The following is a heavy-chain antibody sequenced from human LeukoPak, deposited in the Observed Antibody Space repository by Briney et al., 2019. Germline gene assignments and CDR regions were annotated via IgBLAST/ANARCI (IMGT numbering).Heavy chain of an antibody. CDR3: ARGTTNGSGNYYFNF. V-gene: IGHV3-74*01. CDR2: ISPDGSTT. J-gene: IGHJ4*02. CDR1: GFTFSRYW. D-gene: IGHD3-10*01. Sequence: GGSLRLSCAASGFTFSRYWIHWVRQAPGKGPVWVSRISPDGSTTYYADSVKGRFTISRDNAKNTLYLQMNSLRAEDTAVYYCARGTTNGSGNYYFNFWGQGTLVTVSS.